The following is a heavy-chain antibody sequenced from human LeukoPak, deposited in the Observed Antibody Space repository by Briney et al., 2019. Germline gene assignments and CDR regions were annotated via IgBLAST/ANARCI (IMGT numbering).Heavy chain of an antibody. Sequence: SETLSLTCAVYGGSFSGYYWSWIRQPPGKGLEWIGEINHSGSTNYNPSLKSRVTISVDTSKNQFSLKLSSVTAADTAVYYCAGDGFDIWGQGTMVTVYS. J-gene: IGHJ3*02. CDR2: INHSGST. CDR3: AGDGFDI. CDR1: GGSFSGYY. V-gene: IGHV4-34*01.